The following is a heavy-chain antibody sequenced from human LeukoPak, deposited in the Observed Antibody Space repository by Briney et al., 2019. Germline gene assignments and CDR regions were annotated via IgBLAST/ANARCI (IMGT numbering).Heavy chain of an antibody. CDR2: MNPNSGDR. D-gene: IGHD4-17*01. J-gene: IGHJ4*02. Sequence: ASVRVSCGASGYTFINYHINWVRQASGQGLEWMGWMNPNSGDRGYAQNFQGRATITSDTSISTAYMELSSLRSEDTAVYFCARTTSLTASGYDYWGQGTLVTVSS. V-gene: IGHV1-8*03. CDR3: ARTTSLTASGYDY. CDR1: GYTFINYH.